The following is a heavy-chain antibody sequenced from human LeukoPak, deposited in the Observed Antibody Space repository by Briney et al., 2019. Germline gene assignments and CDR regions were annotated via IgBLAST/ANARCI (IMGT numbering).Heavy chain of an antibody. CDR2: IYTRGGT. V-gene: IGHV3-66*01. CDR3: VKGSGITGRHGYYYYLDV. D-gene: IGHD3-10*01. J-gene: IGHJ6*03. Sequence: GGSLRLSCAASGFTVSGTYMAWVRQAPGKGLDCVSVIYTRGGTYDAASVKGRFTISRDTSKNTLDLQMNSLRLEDTAVYYCVKGSGITGRHGYYYYLDVWGNGTTVTVSS. CDR1: GFTVSGTY.